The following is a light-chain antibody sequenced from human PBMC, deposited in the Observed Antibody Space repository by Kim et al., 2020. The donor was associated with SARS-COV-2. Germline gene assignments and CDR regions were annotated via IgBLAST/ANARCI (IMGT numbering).Light chain of an antibody. Sequence: DIQMTQSPSSLSASVGDRVTITCRASQGISNYLAWYQQKPGKVPKLLIYAASSLQSGVPSRISGSGSGTDFTLTISSLQPEDVATYYCQKYNSAPWTFGKGTKVDIK. V-gene: IGKV1-27*01. CDR1: QGISNY. CDR3: QKYNSAPWT. J-gene: IGKJ1*01. CDR2: AAS.